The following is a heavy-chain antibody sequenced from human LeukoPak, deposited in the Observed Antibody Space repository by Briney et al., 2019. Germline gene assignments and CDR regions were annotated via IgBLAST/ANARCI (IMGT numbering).Heavy chain of an antibody. D-gene: IGHD3-22*01. J-gene: IGHJ4*02. CDR1: GFTVSSNY. CDR2: ISGSGGSA. V-gene: IGHV3-23*01. CDR3: ARGGPYYYDSSGYYAY. Sequence: GGSLRLSCAASGFTVSSNYMSWVRQAPGKGLEWVSGISGSGGSAYHADSVKGRFTISRDNAKNSLYLQMNSLRAEDTAVYYCARGGPYYYDSSGYYAYWGQGTLVTVSS.